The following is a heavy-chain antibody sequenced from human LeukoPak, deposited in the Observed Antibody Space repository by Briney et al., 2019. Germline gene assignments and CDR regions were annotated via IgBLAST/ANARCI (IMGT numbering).Heavy chain of an antibody. V-gene: IGHV3-48*01. D-gene: IGHD1-14*01. Sequence: GGSLRLSCAASGFTFSSYSMNWVRQAPGKGLEWVSYISSSSSTIYYADSVKGRFTISRDNSRDTVYLQMSNLSAEDMAVYYCARRGGNPVPFDSWGQGTLVTVSS. J-gene: IGHJ4*02. CDR1: GFTFSSYS. CDR2: ISSSSSTI. CDR3: ARRGGNPVPFDS.